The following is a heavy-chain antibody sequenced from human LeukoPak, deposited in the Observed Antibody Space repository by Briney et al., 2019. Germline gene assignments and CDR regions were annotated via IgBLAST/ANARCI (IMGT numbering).Heavy chain of an antibody. D-gene: IGHD3-10*01. J-gene: IGHJ4*02. V-gene: IGHV3-30*18. Sequence: GGSLRLSCAANNFGIHWVRQAPGKGLEWVAVVSLDGRTKYYADSVKGRFTISRDNSKNTVYLQMNSLRAEDTAVYYCAKEGGLGSYYLDWGQGTLVTVSS. CDR2: VSLDGRTK. CDR3: AKEGGLGSYYLD. CDR1: NNFG.